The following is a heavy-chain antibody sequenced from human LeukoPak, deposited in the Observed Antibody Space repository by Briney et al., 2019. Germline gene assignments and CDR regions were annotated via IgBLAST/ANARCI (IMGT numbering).Heavy chain of an antibody. J-gene: IGHJ4*02. Sequence: PGGSLRLSCAASGYTFSDYAMHWVRQAPGKGLEWVALISYDGSNESYEDSVKGRFTISRDNSRSTLYLQMGSQRGDDTAVYYCARDPLNRRWGSYYFDYWGLGTLVTVSS. V-gene: IGHV3-30-3*01. CDR1: GYTFSDYA. CDR2: ISYDGSNE. D-gene: IGHD1-14*01. CDR3: ARDPLNRRWGSYYFDY.